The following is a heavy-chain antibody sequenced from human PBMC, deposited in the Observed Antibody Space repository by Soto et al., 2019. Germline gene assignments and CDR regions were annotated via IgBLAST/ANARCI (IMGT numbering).Heavy chain of an antibody. CDR2: IDPSDSYT. V-gene: IGHV5-10-1*01. J-gene: IGHJ6*02. CDR3: AVPLGGGSINNGMDG. CDR1: GYSFTSYW. Sequence: PGESLKISCKGSGYSFTSYWISWVRQMPGKGLEWMGRIDPSDSYTNYSPSFQGHVTISADKSISTAYLQWGSLKASDTAMYYCAVPLGGGSINNGMDGWGQGTTVTVSS. D-gene: IGHD1-26*01.